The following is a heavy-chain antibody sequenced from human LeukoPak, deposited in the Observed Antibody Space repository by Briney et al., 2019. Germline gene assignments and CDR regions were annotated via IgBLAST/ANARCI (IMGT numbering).Heavy chain of an antibody. J-gene: IGHJ4*02. D-gene: IGHD3-22*01. V-gene: IGHV1-69*13. CDR3: ARDNTHYYDSSGYYGY. Sequence: GASVTVSCKASGGTFSSYAISWVRQAPGQGLEWMGGIIPIFGTANYAQKFQGRVTITADESTSTAYMELSSLRSEDTAVYYCARDNTHYYDSSGYYGYWGQGTLVTVSS. CDR2: IIPIFGTA. CDR1: GGTFSSYA.